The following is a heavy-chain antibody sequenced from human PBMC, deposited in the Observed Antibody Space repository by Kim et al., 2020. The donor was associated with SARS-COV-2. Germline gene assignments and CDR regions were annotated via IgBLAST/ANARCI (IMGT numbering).Heavy chain of an antibody. CDR1: GFTFSSYG. D-gene: IGHD1-26*01. V-gene: IGHV3-30*18. CDR3: AKVLGASL. J-gene: IGHJ4*02. CDR2: ISYDGSNK. Sequence: GGSLRLSCAASGFTFSSYGMHWVRQAPGKGLEWVAVISYDGSNKYYADSVKGRFTISRDNSKNTLYLQMNSLRAKDTAVYYCAKVLGASLWGQGTLVTVSS.